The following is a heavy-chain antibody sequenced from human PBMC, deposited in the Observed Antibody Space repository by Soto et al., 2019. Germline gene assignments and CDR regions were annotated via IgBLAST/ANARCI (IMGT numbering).Heavy chain of an antibody. CDR3: ARDKKQRGFYYFDY. Sequence: GGSLRLSXAASGFTFSSYWMSWVRQAPGKGLEWVANIKQDGSEKYYVDSVKGRFTISRDNAKNSLYLQMNSLRAEDTAVYYCARDKKQRGFYYFDYWGQGTLVTVSS. CDR2: IKQDGSEK. D-gene: IGHD6-25*01. CDR1: GFTFSSYW. V-gene: IGHV3-7*01. J-gene: IGHJ4*02.